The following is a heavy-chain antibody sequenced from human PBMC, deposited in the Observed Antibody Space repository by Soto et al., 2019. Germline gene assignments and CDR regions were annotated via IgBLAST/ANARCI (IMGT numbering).Heavy chain of an antibody. Sequence: EVQLVESGGGLIPPGGSLRLSCAASGFHVNSAYMTWVRQAPGKGLEWLSMINSDGSTLYAESVKGRFTISRDNSKNRLDLQMNSLRAEDTAMYYCARSGYSFAWGYWGQGTLVIVTS. V-gene: IGHV3-53*01. CDR3: ARSGYSFAWGY. D-gene: IGHD5-18*01. CDR2: INSDGST. J-gene: IGHJ4*02. CDR1: GFHVNSAY.